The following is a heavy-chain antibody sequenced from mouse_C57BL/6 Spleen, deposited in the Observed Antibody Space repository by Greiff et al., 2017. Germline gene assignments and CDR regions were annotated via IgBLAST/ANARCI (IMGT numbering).Heavy chain of an antibody. Sequence: QVQLKESGPELVKPGASVKISCKASGYAFSSSWMNWVKQRPGKGLEWIGRIYPGDGDTNYNGKFKGKATLTADKSSSTAYMQHSSLTSEDSAVYFCARGSSNFDYWGQGTTLTVSS. J-gene: IGHJ2*01. V-gene: IGHV1-82*01. CDR3: ARGSSNFDY. CDR1: GYAFSSSW. D-gene: IGHD1-1*01. CDR2: IYPGDGDT.